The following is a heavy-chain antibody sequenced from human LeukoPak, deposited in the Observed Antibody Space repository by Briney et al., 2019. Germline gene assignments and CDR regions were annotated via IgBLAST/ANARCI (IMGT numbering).Heavy chain of an antibody. CDR1: GGFISSYY. CDR2: IYYSGST. D-gene: IGHD5-18*01. CDR3: ATGYSYGSYFDY. V-gene: IGHV4-59*08. J-gene: IGHJ4*02. Sequence: SETLSLTCTVSGGFISSYYWSWIRQPPGKGLEWIGYIYYSGSTNYNPSLKSRVTISVDTSKNQFPLKLSSVTAADTAVYYCATGYSYGSYFDYWGQGTLVTVSS.